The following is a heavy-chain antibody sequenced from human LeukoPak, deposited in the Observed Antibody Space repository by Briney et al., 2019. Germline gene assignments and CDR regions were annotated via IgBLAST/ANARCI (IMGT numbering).Heavy chain of an antibody. CDR1: GFTFSTYW. V-gene: IGHV3-7*01. Sequence: GGSLRLSCAASGFTFSTYWMSWVRQAPGKGLEWVANIKEDGNRIYYVDSVKGRFTISRENAKNSLYLQMSSLRAEDTAVYYCARGGWYYFEYWGQGVLVTVSS. CDR2: IKEDGNRI. CDR3: ARGGWYYFEY. J-gene: IGHJ4*02.